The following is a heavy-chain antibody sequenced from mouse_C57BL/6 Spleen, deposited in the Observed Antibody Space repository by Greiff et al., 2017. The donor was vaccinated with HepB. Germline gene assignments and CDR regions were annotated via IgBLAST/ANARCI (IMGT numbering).Heavy chain of an antibody. Sequence: DVMLVESGGGLVQPKGSLKLSCAASGFTFNTYAMHWVRQAPGKGLEWVARIRSKSSNYATYYADSVKDRFTISRDDSQSMLYLQMNNLKTEDTAMYYCVRDLAYYSNLYAMDYWGQGTSVTVSS. CDR1: GFTFNTYA. V-gene: IGHV10-3*01. CDR2: IRSKSSNYAT. D-gene: IGHD2-5*01. J-gene: IGHJ4*01. CDR3: VRDLAYYSNLYAMDY.